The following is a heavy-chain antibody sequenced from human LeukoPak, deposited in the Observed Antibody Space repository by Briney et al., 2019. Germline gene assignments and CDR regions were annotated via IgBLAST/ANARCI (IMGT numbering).Heavy chain of an antibody. J-gene: IGHJ4*02. CDR3: ARDPGIAARPFDY. V-gene: IGHV3-21*01. CDR2: ISSSSSYI. D-gene: IGHD6-6*01. Sequence: GGSLGLSCAASGFTFSSYSMNWVRQAPGKGLEWVSSISSSSSYIYYADSVKGRFTISRDNAKNSLYLQMNSLRAEDTAVYYCARDPGIAARPFDYWGQGTLVTVSS. CDR1: GFTFSSYS.